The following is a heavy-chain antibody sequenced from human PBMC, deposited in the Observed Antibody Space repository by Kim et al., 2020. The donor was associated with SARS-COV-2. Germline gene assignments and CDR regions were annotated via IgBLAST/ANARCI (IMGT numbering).Heavy chain of an antibody. CDR3: AKGTGYSYAFTAFDI. J-gene: IGHJ3*02. V-gene: IGHV3-23*01. Sequence: ADSVKGRFTISRDNSKNTLSLQMNSLRAEDTAVYFCAKGTGYSYAFTAFDIWGQGTVVTVSS. D-gene: IGHD5-18*01.